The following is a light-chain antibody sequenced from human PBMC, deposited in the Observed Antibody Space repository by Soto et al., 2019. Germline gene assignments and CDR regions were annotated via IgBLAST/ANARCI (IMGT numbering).Light chain of an antibody. CDR3: QQSYSTPMYT. V-gene: IGKV1-12*01. CDR2: GAS. Sequence: DIQMTQSPSSVSASVGDRVTITCRASQDVGKWLAWYQQKPGKAPTLLIHGASSLQSGVLSRYSGSGHGTDFPLTIISLQPEDFAAYYCQQSYSTPMYTFGHGTKLEIK. J-gene: IGKJ2*01. CDR1: QDVGKW.